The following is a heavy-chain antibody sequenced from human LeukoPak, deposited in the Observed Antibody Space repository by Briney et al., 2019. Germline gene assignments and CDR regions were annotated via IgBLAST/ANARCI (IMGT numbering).Heavy chain of an antibody. CDR1: GYTFTSYG. V-gene: IGHV1-18*01. D-gene: IGHD3-10*01. Sequence: GASVKVSCKASGYTFTSYGISWVRQAPGQGLEWMGWTSAYNGNTNYAQKLQGRVTMTTDTSTSTAYMELRSLRSDDTAVYYCARDLRTYYYGSGSYSDYWGQGTLVTVSS. CDR3: ARDLRTYYYGSGSYSDY. J-gene: IGHJ4*02. CDR2: TSAYNGNT.